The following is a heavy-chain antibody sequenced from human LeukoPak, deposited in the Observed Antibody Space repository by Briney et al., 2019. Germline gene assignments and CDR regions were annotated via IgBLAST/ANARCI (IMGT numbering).Heavy chain of an antibody. Sequence: AGSLRLSCAASAVTFSSYSMSWVRQAPGKGLEWVASISSSSSYIYYADLMKGRFTISSDNAKKSLHLLINILVAEDTVVYYCAREGDIWGQGTMVTVSS. J-gene: IGHJ3*02. CDR3: AREGDI. CDR1: AVTFSSYS. CDR2: ISSSSSYI. V-gene: IGHV3-21*01.